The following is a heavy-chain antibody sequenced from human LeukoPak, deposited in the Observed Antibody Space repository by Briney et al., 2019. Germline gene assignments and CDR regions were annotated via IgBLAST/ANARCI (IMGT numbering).Heavy chain of an antibody. CDR3: VRRGDSYCSNGICYRGAFDF. D-gene: IGHD2-8*01. CDR1: GYIFISYW. CDR2: IYPGDSDT. J-gene: IGHJ3*01. Sequence: GESLKISCKTSGYIFISYWIGWVRQMPGKGLEWMGIIYPGDSDTRYSPSFQGHVTISADRSINTAYLHWSSLKASDTAMYYCVRRGDSYCSNGICYRGAFDFWGQGTVVTVSS. V-gene: IGHV5-51*01.